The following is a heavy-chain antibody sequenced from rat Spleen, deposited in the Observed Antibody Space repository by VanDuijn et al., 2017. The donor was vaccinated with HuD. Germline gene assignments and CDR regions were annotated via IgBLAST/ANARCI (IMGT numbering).Heavy chain of an antibody. CDR3: TRPDNNYYVMDA. D-gene: IGHD1-10*01. CDR2: ITNTGRST. Sequence: EVQLVESGGGLVQPGRSLKLSCVASGFTFNNYWMTWIRQAPGKGLEWVASITNTGRSTYYPDSVRGRFAISRDTAAKTLYLQMSSLRSEDTATYYCTRPDNNYYVMDAWGQGASVTVSS. V-gene: IGHV5-31*01. J-gene: IGHJ4*01. CDR1: GFTFNNYW.